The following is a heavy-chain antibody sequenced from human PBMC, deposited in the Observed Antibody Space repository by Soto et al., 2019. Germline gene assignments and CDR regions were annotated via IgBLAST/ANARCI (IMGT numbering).Heavy chain of an antibody. Sequence: QVQLQESGPGLVKPSQTLSLTCTVSGGSISSGYHYWSWIRQHPGKGLEWIGHIYYSGSTYYNPSLKSRVSISVDPSKNQFSLKLSSVTAADTAVYYCASQTTVTTVASDLYYFDYWGQGTLVTVSS. J-gene: IGHJ4*02. V-gene: IGHV4-31*03. CDR3: ASQTTVTTVASDLYYFDY. CDR2: IYYSGST. CDR1: GGSISSGYHY. D-gene: IGHD4-17*01.